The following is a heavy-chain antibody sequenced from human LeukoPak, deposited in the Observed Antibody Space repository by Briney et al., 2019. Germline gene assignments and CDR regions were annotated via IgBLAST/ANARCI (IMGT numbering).Heavy chain of an antibody. CDR2: IYYSGST. D-gene: IGHD3-10*01. J-gene: IGHJ4*02. Sequence: SETLSLTCTVSGGSVSSGSYYWSWVRQPPGKGLEWIGYIYYSGSTNYNPSLKSRVTISVDTSKNQFSLKLSSVTAADTAVYYCARAVVRGVITYWGQGTLVTVSS. V-gene: IGHV4-61*01. CDR3: ARAVVRGVITY. CDR1: GGSVSSGSYY.